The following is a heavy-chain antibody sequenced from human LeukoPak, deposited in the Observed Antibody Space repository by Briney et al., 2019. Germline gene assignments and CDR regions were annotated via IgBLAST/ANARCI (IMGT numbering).Heavy chain of an antibody. Sequence: GGSLRLSCAASGFTFSSYAMHWVRQAPGKGLEWVAVISYDGSNKYYADSVKGRFTISRDNSKNTLYLQMNSLRAEDTAVYYCARGKLAGATRSGYFDYWGQGTLVTVSS. CDR1: GFTFSSYA. CDR2: ISYDGSNK. CDR3: ARGKLAGATRSGYFDY. V-gene: IGHV3-30-3*01. J-gene: IGHJ4*02. D-gene: IGHD1-26*01.